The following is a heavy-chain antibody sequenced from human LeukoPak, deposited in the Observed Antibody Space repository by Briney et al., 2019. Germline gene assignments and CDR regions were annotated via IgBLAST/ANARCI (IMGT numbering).Heavy chain of an antibody. CDR3: ARGITMVRGTYYFDY. J-gene: IGHJ4*02. CDR2: IGTAGDT. V-gene: IGHV3-13*01. CDR1: GFTFSSYD. D-gene: IGHD3-10*01. Sequence: GGSLRLSCAASGFTFSSYDMHWVRQATGKGLEWVSAIGTAGDTYYPGSVKGRFTISRENAKNSLYLQMNSLRAGDTAVYYCARGITMVRGTYYFDYWGQGTLVTVSS.